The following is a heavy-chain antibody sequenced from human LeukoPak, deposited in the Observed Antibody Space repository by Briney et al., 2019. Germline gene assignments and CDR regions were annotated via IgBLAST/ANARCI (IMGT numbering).Heavy chain of an antibody. V-gene: IGHV3-20*04. Sequence: TGGSLRLSCAASGFTFDDYGMSWVRQAPGKGLEWVSGINWNGGSTGYADSVRGRFTISRDNAKNSLYLQMNSLRADDTALYYCAKEHYNWYFDLWGRGTLVTVSS. CDR3: AKEHYNWYFDL. D-gene: IGHD4-11*01. CDR2: INWNGGST. J-gene: IGHJ2*01. CDR1: GFTFDDYG.